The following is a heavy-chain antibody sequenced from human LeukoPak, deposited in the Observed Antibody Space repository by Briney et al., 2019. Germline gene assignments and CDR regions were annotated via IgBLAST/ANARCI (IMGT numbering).Heavy chain of an antibody. CDR1: SGSISVYY. D-gene: IGHD3-10*01. CDR3: ARVGDFGSGSYQYAMGV. J-gene: IGHJ6*02. CDR2: FCSRGYT. V-gene: IGHV4-4*07. Sequence: PSETQSLTCTVFSGSISVYYWIWIRQPAGKGLEWIGRFCSRGYTNSNPSLKGRVTMSVDTSKNQFSLKLSSVTAADTALYYCARVGDFGSGSYQYAMGVWGQRTTVTVSS.